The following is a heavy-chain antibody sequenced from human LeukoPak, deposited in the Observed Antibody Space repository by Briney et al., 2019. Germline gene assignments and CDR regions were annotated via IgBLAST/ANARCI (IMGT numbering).Heavy chain of an antibody. V-gene: IGHV3-64*04. J-gene: IGHJ4*02. CDR1: EFTFSSYA. D-gene: IGHD6-19*01. Sequence: GGSLRLSCSASEFTFSSYAMHWVRQAPGKGLEYVSAISSNGGSTYYADSVKGRFTISRDNSKNTLYVQMNSLRAEDTAVYYCAKGSSSGWPYYFDYWGQGSLVTVCS. CDR3: AKGSSSGWPYYFDY. CDR2: ISSNGGST.